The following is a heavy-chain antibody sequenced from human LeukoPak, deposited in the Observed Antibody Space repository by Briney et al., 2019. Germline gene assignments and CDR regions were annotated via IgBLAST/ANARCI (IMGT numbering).Heavy chain of an antibody. V-gene: IGHV1-3*02. J-gene: IGHJ4*02. D-gene: IGHD3-3*01. CDR1: GYTFTSYA. CDR2: SNAGNGNT. Sequence: ASVKVSCKASGYTFTSYAMHWVRQAPGQRLEWMGWSNAGNGNTKYSQESQGRVTITRDTSASTAYMELSSLRSEDMAVYYCARGSYDFFHPLDYWGQGTLVTVSS. CDR3: ARGSYDFFHPLDY.